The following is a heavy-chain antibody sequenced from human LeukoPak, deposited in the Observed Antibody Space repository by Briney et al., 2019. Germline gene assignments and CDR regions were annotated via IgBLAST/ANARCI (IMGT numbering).Heavy chain of an antibody. V-gene: IGHV5-51*01. D-gene: IGHD3-3*01. J-gene: IGHJ4*02. CDR3: ARHVSDFWSGYPDY. Sequence: GESLKISCKGSGYIFTSYWIGWVRQMPGKGLESMGIIYPGDSDTRYSPSFQGQVTISADKSITTAYLHWSSLKASDTAMYYCARHVSDFWSGYPDYWGQGTLVTVSS. CDR1: GYIFTSYW. CDR2: IYPGDSDT.